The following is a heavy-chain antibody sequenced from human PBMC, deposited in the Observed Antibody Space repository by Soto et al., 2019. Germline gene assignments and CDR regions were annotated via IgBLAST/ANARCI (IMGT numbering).Heavy chain of an antibody. CDR3: AAGGGLPRYY. D-gene: IGHD5-12*01. Sequence: PSETLSLTCAVSGGSIISGGYSWSWIRQPPGKGLEWIGYIYHSGSTYYNPSLKSRVTISVDRSKNQFSLKLSSATAADTAVYYCAAGGGLPRYYWGQGTLVTVSS. CDR2: IYHSGST. J-gene: IGHJ4*02. CDR1: GGSIISGGYS. V-gene: IGHV4-30-2*01.